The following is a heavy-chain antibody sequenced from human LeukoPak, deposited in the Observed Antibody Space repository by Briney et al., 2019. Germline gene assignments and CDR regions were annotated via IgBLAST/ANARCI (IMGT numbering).Heavy chain of an antibody. J-gene: IGHJ6*02. Sequence: PSETLSLTCTVSGGSFSSSRYYWGWIRQPPGKGLEWIGEINHSGSTNYNPSLKSRVTISVDTSKNQFSLKLSSVTAADTAVYYCASIDSSSWYLLGYYYGMDVWGQGTTVTVSS. D-gene: IGHD6-13*01. CDR2: INHSGST. CDR1: GGSFSSSRYY. V-gene: IGHV4-39*07. CDR3: ASIDSSSWYLLGYYYGMDV.